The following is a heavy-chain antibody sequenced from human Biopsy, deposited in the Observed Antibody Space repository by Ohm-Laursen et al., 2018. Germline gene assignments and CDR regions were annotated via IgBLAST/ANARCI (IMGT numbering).Heavy chain of an antibody. CDR3: ARATNSTGWPYYYFYGTDV. D-gene: IGHD2/OR15-2a*01. CDR1: GGSISSDY. J-gene: IGHJ6*02. CDR2: IYYSGST. Sequence: TLSLTCTASGGSISSDYWSWIRQTPGKGLEWIGYIYYSGSTNYNPSLKSRVTISVDTSKNQFSLRLNSVTAADTAVYYCARATNSTGWPYYYFYGTDVWGQGTTVTVSS. V-gene: IGHV4-59*01.